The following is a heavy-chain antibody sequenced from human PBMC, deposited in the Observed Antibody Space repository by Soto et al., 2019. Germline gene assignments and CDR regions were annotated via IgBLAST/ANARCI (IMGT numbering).Heavy chain of an antibody. J-gene: IGHJ4*02. CDR3: AHHSPTHSGYPLDY. D-gene: IGHD3-22*01. CDR2: IYWDDDK. V-gene: IGHV2-5*02. CDR1: GFSLSTSGVG. Sequence: QITLKESGPTLVKPTQSLTLTCTFSGFSLSTSGVGVGWMRQPPGKALEWLALIYWDDDKRYSPSLKSRLTITKDTSKNQVVLTMTNMDPVDTATYYCAHHSPTHSGYPLDYWGQGTLVTVSS.